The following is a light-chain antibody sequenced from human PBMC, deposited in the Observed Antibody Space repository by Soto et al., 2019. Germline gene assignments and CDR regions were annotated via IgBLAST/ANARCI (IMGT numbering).Light chain of an antibody. V-gene: IGLV1-40*01. CDR3: QSYDAGLSAWV. CDR1: SSNIGAGYD. J-gene: IGLJ3*02. CDR2: SND. Sequence: QSVLTQPPSVSGAPGQGVTISSTGTSSNIGAGYDVQWYQQFPGTAPQLLIYSNDNRPSGVPDRFSGSKSGTSASLAITGLQAEDEADFYCQSYDAGLSAWVFGGGTTLTVL.